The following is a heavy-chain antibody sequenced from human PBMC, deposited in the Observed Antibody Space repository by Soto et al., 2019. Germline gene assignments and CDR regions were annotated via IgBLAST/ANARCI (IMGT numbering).Heavy chain of an antibody. CDR2: IKQDGSEK. J-gene: IGHJ5*02. V-gene: IGHV3-7*01. Sequence: GGSLRLSCAASGFTFSSYWMSWVRQAPGKGLEWVANIKQDGSEKYYVDSVKGRFTISRDNAKNSLYLQMNSLRAEDTAVYYCARARGVQAPTGRFDPWGQGTLVTVSS. D-gene: IGHD3-10*01. CDR1: GFTFSSYW. CDR3: ARARGVQAPTGRFDP.